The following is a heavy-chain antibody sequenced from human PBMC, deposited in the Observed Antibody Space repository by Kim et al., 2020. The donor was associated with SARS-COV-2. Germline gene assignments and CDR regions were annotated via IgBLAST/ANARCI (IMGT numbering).Heavy chain of an antibody. CDR1: GFTFSSYA. V-gene: IGHV3-30-3*01. J-gene: IGHJ4*02. Sequence: GGSLRLSCAASGFTFSSYAMHWVRQAPGKGLEWVAVISYDGSNKYYADSVKGRFTISRDNSKNTLYLQMNSLRAEDTAVYYCARSKGSGWSFRDYWGQGTLVTVSS. D-gene: IGHD6-19*01. CDR3: ARSKGSGWSFRDY. CDR2: ISYDGSNK.